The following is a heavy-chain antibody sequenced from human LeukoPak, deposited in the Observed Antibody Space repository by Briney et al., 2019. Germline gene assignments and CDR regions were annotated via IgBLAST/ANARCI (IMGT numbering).Heavy chain of an antibody. CDR1: GFTFSNS. V-gene: IGHV3-48*01. CDR2: INSDSSII. Sequence: QPGGSLRLSCAASGFTFSNSMNWVRQAPGKGLEWVSYINSDSSIIYYADSVKGRFTISRDNSKNTLYLQMNSLRAEDTAVYYCARSKNSVVPTAQDYWGQGTLVTVSS. CDR3: ARSKNSVVPTAQDY. J-gene: IGHJ4*02. D-gene: IGHD2-2*01.